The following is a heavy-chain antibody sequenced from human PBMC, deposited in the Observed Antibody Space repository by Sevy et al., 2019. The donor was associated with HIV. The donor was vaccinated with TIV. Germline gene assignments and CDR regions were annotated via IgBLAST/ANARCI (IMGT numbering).Heavy chain of an antibody. Sequence: SETLSLTCTVSGGSISSGDYYWSWIRQPPGKGLEWIGYIYYSGSTYYNPSLKSRVTISVDTSKNQFSLKLSSVTAADTAVYYCASSTRTIIGSFDYWGQGTLVTVSS. V-gene: IGHV4-30-4*01. D-gene: IGHD3-3*01. CDR1: GGSISSGDYY. CDR2: IYYSGST. J-gene: IGHJ4*02. CDR3: ASSTRTIIGSFDY.